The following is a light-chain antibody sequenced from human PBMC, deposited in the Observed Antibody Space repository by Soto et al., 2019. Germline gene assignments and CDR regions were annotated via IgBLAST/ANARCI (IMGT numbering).Light chain of an antibody. Sequence: QSALTQPRSVSGSPGQSVTISCTGTSSDVGGYNDVSWYQQHPGKAPKLMIYDVSKRPSGVPDRFSGSKSGNTASLTISGLQAEDEADYYCCSYAGSRYVFGTGTKVTVL. CDR2: DVS. CDR3: CSYAGSRYV. V-gene: IGLV2-11*01. CDR1: SSDVGGYND. J-gene: IGLJ1*01.